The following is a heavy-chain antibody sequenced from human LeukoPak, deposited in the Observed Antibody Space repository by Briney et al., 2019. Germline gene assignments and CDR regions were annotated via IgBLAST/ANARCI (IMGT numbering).Heavy chain of an antibody. CDR1: GGTFSSYA. CDR3: ARAPNDYGDYYYYGMDV. CDR2: IIPIFGTA. J-gene: IGHJ6*02. V-gene: IGHV1-69*01. Sequence: SVKVYCKASGGTFSSYAISWVRQAPGQGLEWMGGIIPIFGTANYAQKFQGRVTITADESTSTAYMELSSLRSEDTAVYYCARAPNDYGDYYYYGMDVWGQGTTVTVSS. D-gene: IGHD4-17*01.